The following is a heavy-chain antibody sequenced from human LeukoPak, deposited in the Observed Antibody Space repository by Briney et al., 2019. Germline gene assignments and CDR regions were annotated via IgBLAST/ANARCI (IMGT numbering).Heavy chain of an antibody. CDR1: GYTFTRYF. CDR2: INPSGGST. V-gene: IGHV1-46*01. J-gene: IGHJ4*02. CDR3: ARDRGLLYGSSGCLDS. D-gene: IGHD6-19*01. Sequence: ASVKVSCKASGYTFTRYFMHWVRQAPGQGLEWMGIINPSGGSTRYVQKFQGRVTMTRDTSTSTVYMELSSLTSEDTAVYYCARDRGLLYGSSGCLDSWGQGTLVTVSS.